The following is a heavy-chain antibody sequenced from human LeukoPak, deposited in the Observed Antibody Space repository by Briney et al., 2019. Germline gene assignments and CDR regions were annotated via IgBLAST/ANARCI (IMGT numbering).Heavy chain of an antibody. CDR2: ISGSGGNT. CDR3: AKPGDGCSGGSCYYFDY. V-gene: IGHV3-23*01. CDR1: GFTFSSYA. J-gene: IGHJ4*02. D-gene: IGHD2-15*01. Sequence: PGGSLRLSCAASGFTFSSYAMSWARPAPGKGLGWISGISGSGGNTYYADSVKGRFTISRDISKNTLYLQMNSLRGEDTAVYYCAKPGDGCSGGSCYYFDYWGQGTLVTVSS.